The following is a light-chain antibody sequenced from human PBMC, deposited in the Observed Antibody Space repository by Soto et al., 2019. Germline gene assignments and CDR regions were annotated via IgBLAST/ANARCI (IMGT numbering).Light chain of an antibody. Sequence: DIVLTQSPGTLSLSPGERATLSCRASQSISSTYLAWYRQKPGQAPRRLIYAASSRATGIPDRFSGSGSGTDFTLTISRLEPEDFAVYYCQQYYASSWTFGQGTRVEIK. CDR1: QSISSTY. V-gene: IGKV3-20*01. CDR2: AAS. J-gene: IGKJ1*01. CDR3: QQYYASSWT.